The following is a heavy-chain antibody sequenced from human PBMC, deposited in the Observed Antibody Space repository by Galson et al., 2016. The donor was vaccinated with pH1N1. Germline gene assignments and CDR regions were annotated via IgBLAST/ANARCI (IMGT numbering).Heavy chain of an antibody. V-gene: IGHV3-21*04. J-gene: IGHJ2*01. Sequence: SLRLSCAVSGFTFRDFRMNWVRQAPGKGLEWVSSIGTSGSYIFYADSVKGRFTVSRDNAKKPLYLQMNSLRVEDTAVYFCTRDPTYSNSWYWYFDLWGRGTLVAVSS. D-gene: IGHD6-13*01. CDR1: GFTFRDFR. CDR3: TRDPTYSNSWYWYFDL. CDR2: IGTSGSYI.